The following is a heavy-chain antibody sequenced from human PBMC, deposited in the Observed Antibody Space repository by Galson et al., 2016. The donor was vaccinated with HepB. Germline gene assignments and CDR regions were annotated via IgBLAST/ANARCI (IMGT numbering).Heavy chain of an antibody. CDR1: GYSFTTYW. CDR3: ATRTYCSGGSCWNS. Sequence: QSGAEVKKPGESLKISCKGSGYSFTTYWIAWVRQMPGKGLEWMAIIFPGDSDLTYGPSFEGQVTISADQSIGAAYLQWSSLRASDTAMYFCATRTYCSGGSCWNSWGQGTLVIVSS. J-gene: IGHJ4*02. D-gene: IGHD2-15*01. V-gene: IGHV5-51*01. CDR2: IFPGDSDL.